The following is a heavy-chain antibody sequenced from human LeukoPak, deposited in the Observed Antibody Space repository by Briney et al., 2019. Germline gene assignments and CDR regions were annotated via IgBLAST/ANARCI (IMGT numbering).Heavy chain of an antibody. D-gene: IGHD5-18*01. CDR1: GFTFSSDA. J-gene: IGHJ4*02. CDR2: ITGSGYT. Sequence: GGSLRLSCAASGFTFSSDAMSWVRHAPGKGPEWVSDITGSGYTHYSDYVKGRFTISRDNSKDTLYLQMNSLRAEDTAVYYCARDTAILDYWGQGTLVTVSS. V-gene: IGHV3-23*01. CDR3: ARDTAILDY.